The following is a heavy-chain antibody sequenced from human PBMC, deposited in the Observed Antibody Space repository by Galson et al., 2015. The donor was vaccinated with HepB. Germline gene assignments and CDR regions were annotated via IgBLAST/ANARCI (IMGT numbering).Heavy chain of an antibody. CDR2: ISYDGSNK. V-gene: IGHV3-30*18. D-gene: IGHD3-3*01. CDR3: AKDSTLTIFGPKRGMDV. Sequence: SLRLSCAASGFTFSSYGMHWVRQAPGKGLEWVAVISYDGSNKYYADSVKGRFTISRDNSKNTLYLQMNSLRAEDTAVYYCAKDSTLTIFGPKRGMDVWGQGTTVTVSS. J-gene: IGHJ6*02. CDR1: GFTFSSYG.